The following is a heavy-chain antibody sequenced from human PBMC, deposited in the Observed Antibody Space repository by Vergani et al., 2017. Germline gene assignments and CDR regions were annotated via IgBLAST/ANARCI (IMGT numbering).Heavy chain of an antibody. CDR1: GGSISSYY. J-gene: IGHJ3*02. CDR3: ARMAYCSGGSCPLGAFDI. CDR2: IYYSGST. D-gene: IGHD2-15*01. V-gene: IGHV4-59*01. Sequence: QVQLQESGPGLVKPSQTLSLTCTVSGGSISSYYWSWIRQPPGKGLEWIGYIYYSGSTNYNPSLKSRVTISVATSKNQFSMKLSSVTAADTAVYYCARMAYCSGGSCPLGAFDIWGQGTMVTVSS.